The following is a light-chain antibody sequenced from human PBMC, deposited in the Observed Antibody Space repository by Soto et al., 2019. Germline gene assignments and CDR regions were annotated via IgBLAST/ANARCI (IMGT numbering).Light chain of an antibody. CDR3: TSYTTSGSYV. CDR1: SSDIGAYNF. Sequence: QSALTQPASVSGSPGQSITISCTGTSSDIGAYNFVSWYQQHPGKAPKLMIYDVSNRPSGVSDRFSGFKSGDTASLTISWLQAEDEADYYCTSYTTSGSYVFGAGTKVTVL. CDR2: DVS. V-gene: IGLV2-14*01. J-gene: IGLJ1*01.